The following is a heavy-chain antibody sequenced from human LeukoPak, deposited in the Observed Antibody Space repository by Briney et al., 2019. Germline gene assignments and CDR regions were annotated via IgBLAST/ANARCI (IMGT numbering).Heavy chain of an antibody. Sequence: GESLKISCKGSGYSFTSYWIGWVRQMPGKGLEWMGIIYPGDSDTRYSPSFQGQVTISADKSISTAYLQWSSLKASDTAMYYCARTAYGSGSYFDYFDYWGQGTLVTVSS. D-gene: IGHD3-10*01. CDR1: GYSFTSYW. V-gene: IGHV5-51*01. CDR2: IYPGDSDT. J-gene: IGHJ4*02. CDR3: ARTAYGSGSYFDYFDY.